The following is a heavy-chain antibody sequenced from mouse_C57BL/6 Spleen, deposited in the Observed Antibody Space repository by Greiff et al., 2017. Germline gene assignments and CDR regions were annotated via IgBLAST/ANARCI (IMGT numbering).Heavy chain of an antibody. D-gene: IGHD2-1*01. CDR2: ISDGGSYT. J-gene: IGHJ3*01. Sequence: EVQVVESGGGLVKPGGSLKLSCAASGFTFSSYAMSWVRQTPEKRLEWVATISDGGSYTYYPDNVKGRFTISRDNAKNNLYLQMSHLKSEDTAMYYCARDDYGNYGWFAYWGQGTLVTVSA. CDR1: GFTFSSYA. CDR3: ARDDYGNYGWFAY. V-gene: IGHV5-4*01.